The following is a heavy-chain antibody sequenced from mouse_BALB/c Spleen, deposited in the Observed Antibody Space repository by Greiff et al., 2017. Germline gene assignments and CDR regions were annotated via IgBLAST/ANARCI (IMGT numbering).Heavy chain of an antibody. D-gene: IGHD2-10*01. CDR2: IWSGGST. CDR3: ARKGTYYGNHEAMDY. V-gene: IGHV2-2*02. Sequence: QVQLKQSGPGLVQPSQSLSITCTVSGFSLTSYGVHWVRQSPGKGLEWLGVIWSGGSTDYNAAFISRLSISKDNSKSQVFFKMNSLQANDTAIYYCARKGTYYGNHEAMDYWGQGTSVTVSS. J-gene: IGHJ4*01. CDR1: GFSLTSYG.